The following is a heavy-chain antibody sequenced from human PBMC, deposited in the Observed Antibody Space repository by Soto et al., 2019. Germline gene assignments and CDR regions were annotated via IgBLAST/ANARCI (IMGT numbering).Heavy chain of an antibody. J-gene: IGHJ4*02. Sequence: SGMLSCAASGLTCDDYVMHRVGQAPWKGLEWVSGISLNSGSIGYAGSVKGRFTISRDPAKNSLYLQMNSLRAEHTPSYYCAKSQWLVSPVDYWGQGTLPTDSS. V-gene: IGHV3-9*01. CDR2: ISLNSGSI. CDR1: GLTCDDYV. D-gene: IGHD6-19*01. CDR3: AKSQWLVSPVDY.